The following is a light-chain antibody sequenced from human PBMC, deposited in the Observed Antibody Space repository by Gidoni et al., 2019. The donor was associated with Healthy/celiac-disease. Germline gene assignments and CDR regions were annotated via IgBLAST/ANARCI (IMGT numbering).Light chain of an antibody. Sequence: IQMPQSPSSLSASVGDRVTITCRASQSISSYLHWYQQKPGKAPKLLIYAASSLQSGVPSRFSGSGSGTDFTLTISSLQPEDFATYYCQQSYSTPWTFGQGTKVEIK. V-gene: IGKV1-39*01. J-gene: IGKJ1*01. CDR3: QQSYSTPWT. CDR1: QSISSY. CDR2: AAS.